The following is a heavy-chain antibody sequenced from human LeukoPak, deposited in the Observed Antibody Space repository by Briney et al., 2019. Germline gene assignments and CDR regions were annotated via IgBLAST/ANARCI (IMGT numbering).Heavy chain of an antibody. CDR2: IYYSGST. V-gene: IGHV4-30-4*01. CDR1: GGSISSGDYY. J-gene: IGHJ4*02. CDR3: ARDITMVRGGHHGGYFDY. Sequence: SETLSLTCTVSGGSISSGDYYWSWIRQPPGKGLEWIGYIYYSGSTYYNPSLKSRVTISVDTSKNQFSLKLSSVTAADTAVYYCARDITMVRGGHHGGYFDYWGQGTLVTVSS. D-gene: IGHD3-10*01.